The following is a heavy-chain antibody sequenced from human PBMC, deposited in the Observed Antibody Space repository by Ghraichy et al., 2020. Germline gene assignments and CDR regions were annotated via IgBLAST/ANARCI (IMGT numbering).Heavy chain of an antibody. Sequence: GGSLRLSCEASGFTFSTYWMHWVRQAPGKGLVWVSRIKSDGSSTSYADSVKGRFTISRDNAKNTMYLQMSSLRVEDTAVYYCVIESAVAGPEGGQGTLVTFSS. CDR3: VIESAVAGPE. CDR2: IKSDGSST. J-gene: IGHJ4*02. CDR1: GFTFSTYW. D-gene: IGHD6-19*01. V-gene: IGHV3-74*01.